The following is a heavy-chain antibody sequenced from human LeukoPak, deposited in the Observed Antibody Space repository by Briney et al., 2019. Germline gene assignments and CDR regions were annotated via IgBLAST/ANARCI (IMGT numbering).Heavy chain of an antibody. Sequence: SETLSLTCAVYGGSFSGYYWSWIRQPPGKGLEWIGEINHSGSTNYNPSLKSRVTISVDTSKNQFSLKLSSVTAADTAVYYCARDYYGSGSSGYWGQGTLVTVSS. D-gene: IGHD3-10*01. CDR3: ARDYYGSGSSGY. J-gene: IGHJ4*02. CDR1: GGSFSGYY. V-gene: IGHV4-34*01. CDR2: INHSGST.